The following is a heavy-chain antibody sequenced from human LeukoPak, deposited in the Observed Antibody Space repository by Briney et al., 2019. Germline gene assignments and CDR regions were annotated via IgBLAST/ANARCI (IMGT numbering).Heavy chain of an antibody. CDR3: ARASSVQLWFRTKNWFDP. Sequence: SETLSLTCAVYGGSFSGYYWSWIRQPPGKGLEWIGEINHSGSTNYNPSLKSRVTISVDTSKNQFSLKLSSVTAADTAVYYCARASSVQLWFRTKNWFDPWGQGTLVTVSS. CDR1: GGSFSGYY. V-gene: IGHV4-34*01. CDR2: INHSGST. D-gene: IGHD5-18*01. J-gene: IGHJ5*02.